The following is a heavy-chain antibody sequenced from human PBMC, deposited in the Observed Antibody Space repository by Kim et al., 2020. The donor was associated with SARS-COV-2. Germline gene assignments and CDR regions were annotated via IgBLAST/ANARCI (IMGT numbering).Heavy chain of an antibody. V-gene: IGHV3-49*02. J-gene: IGHJ6*02. CDR3: TRVYGDYVSYYYYGMDV. D-gene: IGHD4-17*01. Sequence: VKGRFTISRDDSKSIAYLHMNSLKTEDTAVYYCTRVYGDYVSYYYYGMDVWGQGTTVTVSS.